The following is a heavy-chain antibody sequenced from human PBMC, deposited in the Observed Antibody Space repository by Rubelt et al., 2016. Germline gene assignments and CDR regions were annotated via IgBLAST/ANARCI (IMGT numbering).Heavy chain of an antibody. CDR2: VRFDGTRT. D-gene: IGHD2-8*02. Sequence: QAPGKGLEWVAVVRFDGTRTYYADSVRGRFTMSRDNSRSTLYLQMNSLRAEDTAVYYCAKSGPGEVLFYFDYWGQGTLVTVSS. J-gene: IGHJ4*02. V-gene: IGHV3-30*02. CDR3: AKSGPGEVLFYFDY.